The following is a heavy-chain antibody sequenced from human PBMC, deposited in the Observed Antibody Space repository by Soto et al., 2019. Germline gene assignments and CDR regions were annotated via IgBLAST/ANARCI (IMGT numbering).Heavy chain of an antibody. D-gene: IGHD5-12*01. CDR2: INHSGST. J-gene: IGHJ4*02. V-gene: IGHV4-34*01. CDR1: GGSFSGYC. CDR3: ARQYSGYDGIPGIDY. Sequence: SETLSLTCAVYGGSFSGYCWSWIRQPPGKGLEWIGEINHSGSTNYNPSLKSRVTISVDTSKNQFSLKLRSVTAADTAVYYCARQYSGYDGIPGIDYWGQGTLV.